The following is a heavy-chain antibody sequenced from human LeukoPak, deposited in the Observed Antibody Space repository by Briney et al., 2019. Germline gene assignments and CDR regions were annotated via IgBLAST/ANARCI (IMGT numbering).Heavy chain of an antibody. CDR1: GGSISSYY. Sequence: PSETLSLTCTVSGGSISSYYWSWIRQPPGKGLEWIGYIYYSGSANYNPSLKSRVTISVDTSKNQFSLKPSSVTAADTAMYYCARAWSVVVPAAKLFDPWGQGTLVTVSS. CDR3: ARAWSVVVPAAKLFDP. J-gene: IGHJ5*02. CDR2: IYYSGSA. D-gene: IGHD2-2*01. V-gene: IGHV4-59*01.